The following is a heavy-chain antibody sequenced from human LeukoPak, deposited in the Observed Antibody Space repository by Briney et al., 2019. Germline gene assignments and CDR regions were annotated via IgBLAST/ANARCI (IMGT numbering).Heavy chain of an antibody. D-gene: IGHD3-22*01. V-gene: IGHV4-39*01. CDR2: ISYSGRT. J-gene: IGHJ4*02. CDR1: GGSTSSRSYH. Sequence: PSETLSLTCTVSGGSTSSRSYHWRWIRQPPGRGLECIGRISYSGRTYYNPSLQSRVTISVDTSKNQFSLRLSSVTAADTAVYYCARLRAYYYDSSGYYNFDFWGQGTLVTVSS. CDR3: ARLRAYYYDSSGYYNFDF.